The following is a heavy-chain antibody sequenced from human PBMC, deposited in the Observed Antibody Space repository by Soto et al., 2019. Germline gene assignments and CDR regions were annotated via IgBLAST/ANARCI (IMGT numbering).Heavy chain of an antibody. CDR2: IAYDGNDK. J-gene: IGHJ6*02. CDR1: EFTFNTYA. V-gene: IGHV3-30*03. Sequence: QAQLVESGGGVVQPGRSLRLSCAASEFTFNTYAMHWVRQAPGKGLEWVAVIAYDGNDKYYADSVKGRFTISRDNSKNALYLQMHTLKPEDTVMYYCARYVGNSVPYYYGMDVCGQGTTVNVS. CDR3: ARYVGNSVPYYYGMDV. D-gene: IGHD1-26*01.